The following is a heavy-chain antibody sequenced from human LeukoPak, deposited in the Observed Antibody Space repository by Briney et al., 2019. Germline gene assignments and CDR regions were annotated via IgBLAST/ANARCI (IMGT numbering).Heavy chain of an antibody. J-gene: IGHJ3*02. Sequence: PSETLSLTCAVYGGSFSGYYWSWIRQPPGKGLEWIGEINHSGSTNYNPSLKSRVTISVDTSKDQFSLKLSSVTAADTAVYYCARPGENDAFDIWGQGTMVTVSS. CDR3: ARPGENDAFDI. CDR1: GGSFSGYY. CDR2: INHSGST. V-gene: IGHV4-34*01. D-gene: IGHD7-27*01.